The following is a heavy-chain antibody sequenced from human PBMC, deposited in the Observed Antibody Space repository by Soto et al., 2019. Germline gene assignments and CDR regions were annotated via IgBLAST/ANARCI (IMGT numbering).Heavy chain of an antibody. J-gene: IGHJ4*02. CDR1: GFTFSSYG. CDR2: VWFDGNSQ. CDR3: ARDSYDNSGYYSF. V-gene: IGHV3-33*01. D-gene: IGHD3-22*01. Sequence: GGSLRLSCAASGFTFSSYGMHWVRQAPGKGLEWVAVVWFDGNSQYYADSVKGRFTISRDNSKNTLDLQMNSLRAEDTAVYYCARDSYDNSGYYSFWGQGTLVTVSS.